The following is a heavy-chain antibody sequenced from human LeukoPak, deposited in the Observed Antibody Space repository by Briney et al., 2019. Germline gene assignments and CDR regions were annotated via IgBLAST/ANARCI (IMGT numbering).Heavy chain of an antibody. Sequence: PSETLSLTCTVSGGSISSYYWSWIRQPPGKGLEWIGYIYYSGSTNYNPSLKSRVTISVDTSKNQFSLKLSSVTAADTAVYYCARDHRSILSFDYWGQGTLVTVSS. CDR3: ARDHRSILSFDY. V-gene: IGHV4-59*12. J-gene: IGHJ4*02. D-gene: IGHD1-14*01. CDR1: GGSISSYY. CDR2: IYYSGST.